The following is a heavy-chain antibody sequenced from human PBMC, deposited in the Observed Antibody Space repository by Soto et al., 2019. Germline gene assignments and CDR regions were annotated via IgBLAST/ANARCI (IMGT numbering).Heavy chain of an antibody. J-gene: IGHJ4*02. CDR2: ISYDGSNK. CDR1: GFTFSSYA. V-gene: IGHV3-30-3*01. D-gene: IGHD3-9*01. CDR3: ARDQDGLRYFAWTPDY. Sequence: GGSLRLSCAASGFTFSSYAMHWVRQAPGKGLEWVAVISYDGSNKYSADSVKGRFTISRDNSKNTLYLQMNSLRPEDTAVYYCARDQDGLRYFAWTPDYWGQGTLVTVSS.